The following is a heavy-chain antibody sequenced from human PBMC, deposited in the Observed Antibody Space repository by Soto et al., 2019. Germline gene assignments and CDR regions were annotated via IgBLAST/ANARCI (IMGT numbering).Heavy chain of an antibody. CDR2: INPNSGGT. CDR3: ARGIAVAGNKEFDY. J-gene: IGHJ4*02. D-gene: IGHD6-19*01. V-gene: IGHV1-2*02. CDR1: GYTFTGYY. Sequence: ASVKVSCKASGYTFTGYYMHWVRQAPGQGLEWMGWINPNSGGTNYAQKFQGRVTMTRDTSISTAYMELSRLRSDDMAVYYCARGIAVAGNKEFDYWGQGTLVAVSS.